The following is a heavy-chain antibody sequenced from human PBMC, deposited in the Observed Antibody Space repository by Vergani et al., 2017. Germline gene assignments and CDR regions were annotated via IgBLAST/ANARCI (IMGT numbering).Heavy chain of an antibody. D-gene: IGHD6-19*01. V-gene: IGHV3-30*18. CDR1: GFTFSSYG. J-gene: IGHJ4*02. CDR2: ISYDGSNK. Sequence: QVQLVESGGGVVQPGRSLRLSCAASGFTFSSYGMHWVRKAPGKGLEWVAVISYDGSNKYYADSVKGRFTISRDNSKNTLYLQMNSLRAEDTAVYYCAKSYSSGWYFDYWGQGTLVTVSS. CDR3: AKSYSSGWYFDY.